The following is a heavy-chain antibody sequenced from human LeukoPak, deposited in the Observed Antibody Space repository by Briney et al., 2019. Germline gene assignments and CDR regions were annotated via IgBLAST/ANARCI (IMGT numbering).Heavy chain of an antibody. J-gene: IGHJ4*02. CDR1: GGTFSSYA. Sequence: ASVKVSCKASGGTFSSYAISWVRQAPGQGLEWMGGIIPIFGTANYAQKFQGRVTITADKSTSTAYMELSSLRSEDTAVYYCAREVSSSWYKMGFDYWGQGTLVTVSS. CDR2: IIPIFGTA. CDR3: AREVSSSWYKMGFDY. D-gene: IGHD6-13*01. V-gene: IGHV1-69*06.